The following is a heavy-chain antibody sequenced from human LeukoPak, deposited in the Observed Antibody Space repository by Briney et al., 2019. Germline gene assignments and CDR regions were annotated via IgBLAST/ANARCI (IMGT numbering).Heavy chain of an antibody. CDR1: GGSISSYY. J-gene: IGHJ4*02. D-gene: IGHD3-22*01. V-gene: IGHV4-59*08. Sequence: SETLSLTCTVSGGSISSYYWSWIRQPPGKGLEWLGYIYYSGSTNYNPSLKSRVTISVDTSKNQFSLRLSSVTAADTAVYYCARRNYYDSGGYYGYFDYWGQGTLVTVSS. CDR3: ARRNYYDSGGYYGYFDY. CDR2: IYYSGST.